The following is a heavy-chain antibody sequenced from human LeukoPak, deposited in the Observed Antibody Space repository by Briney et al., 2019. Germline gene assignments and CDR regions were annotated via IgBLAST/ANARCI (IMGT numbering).Heavy chain of an antibody. V-gene: IGHV1-69*06. CDR2: IIPIFGTA. CDR1: GGTFSSYA. J-gene: IGHJ4*02. CDR3: ARESLGIESHFDY. Sequence: SVKVSCKGSGGTFSSYAISWVRQAPGKGGEWMGGIIPIFGTANYTQKLQGRVTITADKSTSTAYMKLSSLRSEDTAVYYCARESLGIESHFDYWGQGTLVTVSS. D-gene: IGHD3-16*01.